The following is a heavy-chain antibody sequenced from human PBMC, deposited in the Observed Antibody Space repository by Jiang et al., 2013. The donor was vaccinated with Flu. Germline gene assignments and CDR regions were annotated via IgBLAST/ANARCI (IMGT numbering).Heavy chain of an antibody. CDR1: GGTFSSYA. CDR3: ARDIVLTFGGVIVIRGEDAFDI. CDR2: SSLVLGIA. Sequence: SSVKVSCKASGGTFSSYAISWVRQALDKGLSGWEGSSLVLGIANYAQKFQGRVTITADKSTSTAYMELSSLRSEDTAVYYCARDIVLTFGGVIVIRGEDAFDIWGQGTMVTVSS. J-gene: IGHJ3*02. V-gene: IGHV1-69*04. D-gene: IGHD3-16*02.